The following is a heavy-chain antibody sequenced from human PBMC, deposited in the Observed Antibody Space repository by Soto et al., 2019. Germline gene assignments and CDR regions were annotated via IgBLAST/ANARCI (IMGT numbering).Heavy chain of an antibody. J-gene: IGHJ4*02. CDR2: IKYSGST. CDR3: ARLRRMPAYLDY. D-gene: IGHD2-2*01. Sequence: SETLSLTCTVSGASIRSDSWSWIRQPPGKGLEWTAYIKYSGSTNSNPSLRSRITIAVDTSTNQVSLKLTFVTAADTAVYYCARLRRMPAYLDYWRQGTPVTVSS. CDR1: GASIRSDS. V-gene: IGHV4-59*01.